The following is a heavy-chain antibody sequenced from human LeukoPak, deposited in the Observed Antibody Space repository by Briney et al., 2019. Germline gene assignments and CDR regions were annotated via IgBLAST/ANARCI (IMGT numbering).Heavy chain of an antibody. CDR1: GGTFSSYA. D-gene: IGHD1-26*01. V-gene: IGHV1-69*13. CDR3: ASLVGATTDFDY. CDR2: IIPIFGTA. Sequence: SVKVSCKASGGTFSSYAISWVRQAPGQGLEWMGGIIPIFGTANHAQKFQGRVTITADESTSTAYMELSSLRSEDTAVYYCASLVGATTDFDYWGQGTLVTVSS. J-gene: IGHJ4*02.